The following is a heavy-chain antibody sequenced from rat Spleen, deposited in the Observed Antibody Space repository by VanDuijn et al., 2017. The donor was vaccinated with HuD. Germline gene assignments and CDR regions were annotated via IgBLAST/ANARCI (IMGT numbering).Heavy chain of an antibody. D-gene: IGHD1-12*01. V-gene: IGHV2-4*01. CDR1: GFSLTNFG. CDR3: ARANRDSYAHFEY. CDR2: LWSGGST. J-gene: IGHJ2*01. Sequence: QVQLKESGPGLVQPSQTLSLTCTVSGFSLTNFGVTWVRQPPGKGLEWIGALWSGGSTDYSSALKSRLSITRDISRSQVFLKMNSLQTEDTATYYCARANRDSYAHFEYWGQGVMVTVSS.